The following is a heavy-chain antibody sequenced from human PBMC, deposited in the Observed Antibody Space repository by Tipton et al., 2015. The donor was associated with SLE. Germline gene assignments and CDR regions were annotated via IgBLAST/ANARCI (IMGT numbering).Heavy chain of an antibody. J-gene: IGHJ6*03. V-gene: IGHV4-31*03. CDR2: IYYSGST. CDR3: ARRGDYSSSGYVAYYYYIYV. Sequence: GLVNPSETLSLSCSVSGNAIVNDHHHWVWIRQAPGKGLEWIGYIYYSGSTYYNPSLKSRVTISVDTSKNQFSLKLSSVTAADTAVYYCARRGDYSSSGYVAYYYYIYVCGKGTTVTVPS. D-gene: IGHD6-13*01. CDR1: GNAIVNDHHH.